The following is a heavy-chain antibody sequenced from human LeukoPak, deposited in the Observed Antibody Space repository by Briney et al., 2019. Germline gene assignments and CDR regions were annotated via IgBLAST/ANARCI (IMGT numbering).Heavy chain of an antibody. Sequence: GGSLRLSCAASGFTFSSYGMHWVRQAPGKGLEWVSDINGSGGSTYYADSVKGRFTISRDNSKNTLYLQMNSLRAEDTAVYYCAKASAMIVVVSKHFDYWGQGTLVTVSS. CDR3: AKASAMIVVVSKHFDY. CDR2: INGSGGST. J-gene: IGHJ4*02. D-gene: IGHD3-22*01. CDR1: GFTFSSYG. V-gene: IGHV3-23*01.